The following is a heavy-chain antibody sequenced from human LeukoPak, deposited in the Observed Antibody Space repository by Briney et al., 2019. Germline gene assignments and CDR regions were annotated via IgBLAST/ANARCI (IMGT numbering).Heavy chain of an antibody. CDR3: CRQNTIFDF. Sequence: GRSLRLSCTASGFTFGDYAMSWVRQAPGKGLEWVAFIRAKVSGGTAEYAASVQDRFTISRDDSKGIVYLQLDNLKTEDIGVYYCCRQNTIFDFWGQGALVTVSS. CDR1: GFTFGDYA. CDR2: IRAKVSGGTA. D-gene: IGHD1/OR15-1a*01. J-gene: IGHJ4*02. V-gene: IGHV3-49*04.